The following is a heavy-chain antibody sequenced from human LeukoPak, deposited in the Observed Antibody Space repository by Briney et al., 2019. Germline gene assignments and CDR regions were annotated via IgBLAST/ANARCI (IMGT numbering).Heavy chain of an antibody. Sequence: GGSLRLSCAASVFTLSSYTMHWVRQPPGKALVWVSRLVSDGYTTTYADSVKGRFTIYRDDAKNTLYLQMNSLTVDDTGVYYCGGAQVGDPTDYWGQGTLVTVSS. CDR2: LVSDGYTT. CDR1: VFTLSSYT. D-gene: IGHD1-26*01. V-gene: IGHV3-74*01. CDR3: GGAQVGDPTDY. J-gene: IGHJ4*02.